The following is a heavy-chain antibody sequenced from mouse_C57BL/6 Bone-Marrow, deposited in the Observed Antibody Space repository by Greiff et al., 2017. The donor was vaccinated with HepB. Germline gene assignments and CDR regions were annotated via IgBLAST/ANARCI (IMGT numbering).Heavy chain of an antibody. Sequence: EVKVEESGGGLVQPGGSMKLSCVASGFTFSNYWMNWVRQSPEKGLEWVAQIRLKSDNYATHYAESVKGRFTISRDDSKSSVYLQMNNLRAEDTGIYYCAGGGDSSYVDYWGQGTTLTVSS. CDR2: IRLKSDNYAT. V-gene: IGHV6-3*01. CDR1: GFTFSNYW. D-gene: IGHD1-1*01. CDR3: AGGGDSSYVDY. J-gene: IGHJ2*01.